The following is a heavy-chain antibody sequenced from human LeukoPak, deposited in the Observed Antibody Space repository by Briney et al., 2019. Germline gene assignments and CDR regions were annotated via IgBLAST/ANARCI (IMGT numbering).Heavy chain of an antibody. Sequence: GSSVKVSCQASGGTFSSYAISWVRQAPGQGLEWMRWISAYNGNTNYAQKLQGRVTMTTDTSTSTAYMELRSLRSDDTAVYYCARDETRFFEWLPSDAFDISGQGTMVTVSS. V-gene: IGHV1-18*01. CDR2: ISAYNGNT. CDR1: GGTFSSYA. J-gene: IGHJ3*02. CDR3: ARDETRFFEWLPSDAFDI. D-gene: IGHD3-3*01.